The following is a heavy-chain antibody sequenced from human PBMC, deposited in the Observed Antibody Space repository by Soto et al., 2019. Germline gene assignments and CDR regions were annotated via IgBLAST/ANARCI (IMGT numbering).Heavy chain of an antibody. CDR2: FDPEDGET. CDR3: ATATNNMGAFDI. CDR1: GYTLNELS. J-gene: IGHJ3*02. Sequence: ASVKVSCKVSGYTLNELSMDWVRQAPGKGLEWMGGFDPEDGETRYAQKFQGRVTMIEDTSTDTAYMELSSLRYEDTALYYCATATNNMGAFDIWGQGTMVTVSS. V-gene: IGHV1-24*01. D-gene: IGHD1-1*01.